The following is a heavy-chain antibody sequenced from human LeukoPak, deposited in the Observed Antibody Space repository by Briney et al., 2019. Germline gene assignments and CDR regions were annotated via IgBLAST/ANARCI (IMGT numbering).Heavy chain of an antibody. V-gene: IGHV3-9*03. D-gene: IGHD6-6*01. CDR2: ISWNSGSI. J-gene: IGHJ3*02. CDR3: AKMKYSISSAGAFDI. CDR1: GFTFDDYA. Sequence: PGRSLRLSCAASGFTFDDYAMHWVRQAPGKGLEWVSGISWNSGSIAYADYVKGRFTISRDNAKNSLYLQMNSLKAEDMALYYCAKMKYSISSAGAFDIWGQGTMVTVSS.